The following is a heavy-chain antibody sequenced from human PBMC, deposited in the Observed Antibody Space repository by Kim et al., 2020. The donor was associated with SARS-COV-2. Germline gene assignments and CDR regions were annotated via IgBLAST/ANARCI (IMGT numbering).Heavy chain of an antibody. CDR2: IYYSGRT. D-gene: IGHD3-16*01. Sequence: SETLSLTCTVSGGSISSYYWSWIRQPPGKGLEWIGYIYYSGRTNYNPSLKSRVTISVDTTKKQFSLKLSSVTAADTAVYYCARDLGDLWGQGTLVTVSS. CDR3: ARDLGDL. V-gene: IGHV4-59*01. CDR1: GGSISSYY. J-gene: IGHJ4*02.